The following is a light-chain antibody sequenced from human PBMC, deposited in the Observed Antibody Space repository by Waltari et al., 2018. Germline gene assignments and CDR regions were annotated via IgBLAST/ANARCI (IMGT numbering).Light chain of an antibody. Sequence: QLTQSPSLLSASVGDRVTLTCRASQDINNYLAWYQQKPGKAPNLLIYAASTLQSGVPSRFSGSGSGTEFTLTISSLQPEDFATYYCQQLNSYPLTFGGGAKVEIK. J-gene: IGKJ4*01. V-gene: IGKV1-9*01. CDR1: QDINNY. CDR3: QQLNSYPLT. CDR2: AAS.